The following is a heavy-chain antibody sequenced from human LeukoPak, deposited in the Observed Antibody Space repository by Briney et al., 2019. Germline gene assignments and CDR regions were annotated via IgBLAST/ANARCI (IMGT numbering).Heavy chain of an antibody. CDR3: ATDGAGFDT. J-gene: IGHJ5*02. Sequence: GGSLRLSCAASGFTFSDYYMSWIRQAPGKGLEWLSYINIGGTNTHYADSVKGRFTISRDNTRKSLYLQMNNLRAEDTAVYYCATDGAGFDTWGQGVLVTVSS. CDR2: INIGGTNT. CDR1: GFTFSDYY. V-gene: IGHV3-11*01.